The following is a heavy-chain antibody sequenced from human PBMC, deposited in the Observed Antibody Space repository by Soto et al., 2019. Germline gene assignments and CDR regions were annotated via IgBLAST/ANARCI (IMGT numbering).Heavy chain of an antibody. V-gene: IGHV3-11*01. J-gene: IGHJ6*02. CDR2: ISSSGSTI. CDR1: GFTFSDYY. CDR3: ARFISSDRYYYYYGMDV. D-gene: IGHD3-3*02. Sequence: GGSLRLSCAASGFTFSDYYMSWIRQAPGKGLEWVSYISSSGSTIYYADSVKGRFTISRDNAKNSLYLQMNSLRAEDTAVYYCARFISSDRYYYYYGMDVWGQGTTVTVSS.